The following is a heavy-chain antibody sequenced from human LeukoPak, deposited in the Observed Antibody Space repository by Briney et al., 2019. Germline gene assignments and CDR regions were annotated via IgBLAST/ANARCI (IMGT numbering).Heavy chain of an antibody. Sequence: PSETLSLTCNVSGGSISYYYWGWIRQPPGKGLEWIGYIYYSGSTYTNYNPSLKSRVNISVDASKNLFSLNLSSVTGADTAMYYCARLTIVVPSFGVDVWGPGTTVTVSS. V-gene: IGHV4-59*08. J-gene: IGHJ6*02. CDR2: IYYSGSTYT. CDR1: GGSISYYY. CDR3: ARLTIVVPSFGVDV. D-gene: IGHD4-11*01.